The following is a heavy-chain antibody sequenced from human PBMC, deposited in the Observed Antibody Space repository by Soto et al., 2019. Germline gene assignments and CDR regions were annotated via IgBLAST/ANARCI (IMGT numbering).Heavy chain of an antibody. D-gene: IGHD1-26*01. V-gene: IGHV3-21*01. CDR2: ISSSSSYI. J-gene: IGHJ3*02. Sequence: GGSLRLSCAASGFTFSSYSMNWVRQAPGKGLEWVSSISSSSSYIYYADSVKGRFTISRDNAKNSLYLQMNSLRAEDTAVYYCARDRDGGCELASDAFDIWGQGTMVTVSS. CDR1: GFTFSSYS. CDR3: ARDRDGGCELASDAFDI.